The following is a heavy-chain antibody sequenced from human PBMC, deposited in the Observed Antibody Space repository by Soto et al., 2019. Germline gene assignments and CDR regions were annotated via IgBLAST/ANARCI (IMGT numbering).Heavy chain of an antibody. CDR1: GGTFSSYA. J-gene: IGHJ5*02. D-gene: IGHD4-17*01. V-gene: IGHV1-69*01. CDR3: ARSHDYGDYVGWFDP. Sequence: HVQLVQSGAEVKKPGSSVKVSCKASGGTFSSYAISWVRQAPGQGLEWMGGIISIFGTANYAQKFQGRVTITADESTSTAYMELRSLRSEDTAVYYCARSHDYGDYVGWFDPWGQGTLVTVSS. CDR2: IISIFGTA.